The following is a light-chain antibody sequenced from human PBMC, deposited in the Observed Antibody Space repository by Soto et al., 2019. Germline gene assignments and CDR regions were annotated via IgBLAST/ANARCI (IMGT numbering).Light chain of an antibody. J-gene: IGKJ4*01. CDR2: SAS. CDR1: QSVSAW. V-gene: IGKV1-5*03. CDR3: QQYESYPLT. Sequence: DIQMTQSPSTLSASVGDRVTITCRASQSVSAWLAWYQQKPGKAPELLIYSASTVETGVPSRFSGRGSETEFTLTISSLRPDDFATYYCQQYESYPLTFGGGTRIEIK.